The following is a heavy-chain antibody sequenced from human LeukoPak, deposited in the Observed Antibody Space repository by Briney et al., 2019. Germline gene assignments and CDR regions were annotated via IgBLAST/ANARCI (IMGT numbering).Heavy chain of an antibody. J-gene: IGHJ4*02. D-gene: IGHD3-22*01. V-gene: IGHV4-34*01. CDR3: AMPSYYYDSSGYYPHLDY. Sequence: SETLSLTCAVYGGSFSGCYWSWIRQPPGKGLEWIGEINHSGSTNYNPYLKSRVTISVDTSKNQFSLKLSSVTAADTAVYYCAMPSYYYDSSGYYPHLDYWGQGTLVTVSS. CDR2: INHSGST. CDR1: GGSFSGCY.